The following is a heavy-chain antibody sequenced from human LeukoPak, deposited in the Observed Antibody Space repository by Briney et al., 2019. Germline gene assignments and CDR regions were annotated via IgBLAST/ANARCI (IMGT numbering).Heavy chain of an antibody. CDR2: IYYSGST. V-gene: IGHV4-59*12. J-gene: IGHJ6*03. Sequence: LETLSLTCTVSGGSISSYYWSWIRQPPGKGLEWIGYIYYSGSTYYNPSLKSRVTISVHTSKNQFSLKLNSVTAADTAVYYCARLKCSSTSCFYYYYMDVWGKGTTVTISS. D-gene: IGHD2-2*01. CDR1: GGSISSYY. CDR3: ARLKCSSTSCFYYYYMDV.